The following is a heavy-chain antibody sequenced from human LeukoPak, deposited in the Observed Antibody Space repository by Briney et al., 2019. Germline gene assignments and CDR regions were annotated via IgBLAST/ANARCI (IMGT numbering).Heavy chain of an antibody. V-gene: IGHV3-30*03. CDR3: ARIERCDY. CDR2: ISYDGSNK. Sequence: PGGSLRLSCAASGFTFSSYGMHWVRQAPGKGLEWVAVISYDGSNKYYADSVKGRFTISRDNSENTLYLQMNSLRVEDTAEYYCARIERCDYWGQGTLVTVSS. CDR1: GFTFSSYG. J-gene: IGHJ4*02.